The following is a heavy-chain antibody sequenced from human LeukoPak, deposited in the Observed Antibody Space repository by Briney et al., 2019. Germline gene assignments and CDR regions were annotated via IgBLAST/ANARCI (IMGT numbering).Heavy chain of an antibody. V-gene: IGHV3-23*01. J-gene: IGHJ4*02. CDR3: ARDLGYSGIDY. D-gene: IGHD5-12*01. Sequence: GGSLRLSCEASGFTFGSHAMYWVRQAPGKGLEWVAGIFGGGGSPHYADPVKGRFTISRDNSKNTLYLQMNSLRAEDTAVYYCARDLGYSGIDYWGQGTLVTVSS. CDR2: IFGGGGSP. CDR1: GFTFGSHA.